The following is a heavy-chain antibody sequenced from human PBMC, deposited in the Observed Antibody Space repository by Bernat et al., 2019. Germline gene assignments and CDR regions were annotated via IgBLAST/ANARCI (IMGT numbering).Heavy chain of an antibody. J-gene: IGHJ4*02. CDR1: GFTFSTNG. D-gene: IGHD1-26*01. CDR2: VSSDGHTK. Sequence: QVQLVESGGGVVQPGRSLRLSCAASGFTFSTNGMQWVRQSPGKGLEWVAVVSSDGHTKYYLDSVKGRFTLSRDNSKNTVYLQMNSLRPEDSAVYYCAKEGHSRGYGAYFDSWGQGTLVTVSS. CDR3: AKEGHSRGYGAYFDS. V-gene: IGHV3-30*18.